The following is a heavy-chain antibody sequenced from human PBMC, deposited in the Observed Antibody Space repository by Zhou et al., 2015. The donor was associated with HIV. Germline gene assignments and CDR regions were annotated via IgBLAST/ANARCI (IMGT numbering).Heavy chain of an antibody. CDR2: INGDNGKT. D-gene: IGHD3-22*01. CDR3: ATDDIGGYHSFNY. Sequence: QVQLVQSGAEVKKPGASVKVSCKASGDTFRYYAISWVRQSPGQGLEWMGWINGDNGKTRYAQQFQGRVTLTTDRSTKTAYMELRTLRSDDAAIYYCATDDIGGYHSFNYWAEGT. J-gene: IGHJ4*02. CDR1: GDTFRYYA. V-gene: IGHV1-18*01.